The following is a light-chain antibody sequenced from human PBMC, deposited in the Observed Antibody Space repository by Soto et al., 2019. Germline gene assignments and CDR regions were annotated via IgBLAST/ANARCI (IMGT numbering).Light chain of an antibody. V-gene: IGLV2-11*01. CDR3: CSYAGSYTLYV. CDR2: DVS. J-gene: IGLJ1*01. Sequence: PVLTQPRSVSGSPGQSVTISCAGTSSNAGSYNYVSWYPQQPCTASKLMIYDVSKWHSGVPDRFSGSKSGNTDSITLSGLQAEDEADYYCCSYAGSYTLYVFGSGSKVTVL. CDR1: SSNAGSYNY.